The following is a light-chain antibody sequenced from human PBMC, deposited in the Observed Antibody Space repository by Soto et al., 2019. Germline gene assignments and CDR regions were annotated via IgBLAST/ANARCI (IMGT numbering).Light chain of an antibody. J-gene: IGKJ1*01. CDR2: DAS. Sequence: DIQMTQSPSTLSASVGDRVTITCRASQSINTWLAWFQQKPGKAPELLIYDASSLESGVPSRFSGSGAGTEFTLTISSLQPDDSATYYCQQYESYSRTFGQGTKVDIK. CDR3: QQYESYSRT. V-gene: IGKV1-5*01. CDR1: QSINTW.